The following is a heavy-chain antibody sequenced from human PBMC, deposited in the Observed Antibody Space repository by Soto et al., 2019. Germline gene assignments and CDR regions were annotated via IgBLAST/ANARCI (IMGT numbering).Heavy chain of an antibody. J-gene: IGHJ4*02. V-gene: IGHV4-31*03. Sequence: SETLSLTCTVSGGSISSGGYYWSWIRQHPGKGLEWIGYIYYSGSTYYNPSLKSRVTISVDTSKNQFSLKLSSVTAADTAVYYCARGAIAGDLDYWGQGTLVTVSS. CDR1: GGSISSGGYY. CDR3: ARGAIAGDLDY. D-gene: IGHD2-21*01. CDR2: IYYSGST.